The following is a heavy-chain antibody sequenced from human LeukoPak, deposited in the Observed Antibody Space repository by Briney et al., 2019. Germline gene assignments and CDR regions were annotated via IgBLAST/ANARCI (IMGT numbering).Heavy chain of an antibody. V-gene: IGHV3-23*01. Sequence: LPGGSLRLSCAASGFTFSSYVMSWVRQAPGKGLEWVSVISGSDGRTYYADSVKGRFTISRDNSKNTLYVQMNTLRAEDTAVYYCAKAGRNYHNWLDPWGQGTLVTVSS. CDR3: AKAGRNYHNWLDP. J-gene: IGHJ5*02. CDR2: ISGSDGRT. CDR1: GFTFSSYV. D-gene: IGHD4-11*01.